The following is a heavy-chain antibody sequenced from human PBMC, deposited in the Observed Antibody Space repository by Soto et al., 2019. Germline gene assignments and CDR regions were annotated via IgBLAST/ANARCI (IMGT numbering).Heavy chain of an antibody. Sequence: ASVKVSCKASGYTFTSYGISWVRQAPGQGLEWMGWISAYNGNTNYAQKLQGRVTMTTDTSTSTAYMELRSLRSDDTAVYYCARDLGIAVAGYFDYWGQGTLVTVSS. J-gene: IGHJ4*02. CDR3: ARDLGIAVAGYFDY. V-gene: IGHV1-18*01. CDR2: ISAYNGNT. CDR1: GYTFTSYG. D-gene: IGHD6-19*01.